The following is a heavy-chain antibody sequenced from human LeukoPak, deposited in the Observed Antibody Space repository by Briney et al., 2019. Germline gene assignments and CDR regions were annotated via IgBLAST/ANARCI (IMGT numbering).Heavy chain of an antibody. J-gene: IGHJ3*02. Sequence: SETLSLTCTVSGGSISSYYWSWIRQPPGKGLEWIGYIYYSGSTNYNPSLKSRVTISVDTSKNQFSLKLSSVTAADTSVYYCARDGSSGAFDIWGQGTMVTVSS. CDR3: ARDGSSGAFDI. CDR2: IYYSGST. V-gene: IGHV4-59*12. D-gene: IGHD1-26*01. CDR1: GGSISSYY.